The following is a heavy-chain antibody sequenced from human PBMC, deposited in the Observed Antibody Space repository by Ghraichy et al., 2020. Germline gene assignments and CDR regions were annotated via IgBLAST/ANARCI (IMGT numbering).Heavy chain of an antibody. D-gene: IGHD6-13*01. CDR1: GFTLSSHW. CDR3: VRDRTVAGTVPHFDY. V-gene: IGHV3-74*01. J-gene: IGHJ4*02. CDR2: IHPDGSDT. Sequence: GGSLRLSCAVSGFTLSSHWMHWVRQAPGKGLVWVSRIHPDGSDTTYADSVKGRFTISRDNAENMVYLQMNSLRAEDAAVYYCVRDRTVAGTVPHFDYWGQGTLVTVSS.